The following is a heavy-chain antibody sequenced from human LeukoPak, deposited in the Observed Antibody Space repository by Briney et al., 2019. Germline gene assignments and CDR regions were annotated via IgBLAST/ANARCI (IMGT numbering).Heavy chain of an antibody. J-gene: IGHJ3*02. V-gene: IGHV4-34*01. D-gene: IGHD2-21*02. CDR3: ARSRVVVTAISGAFDI. CDR1: GGSFSGYY. CDR2: INHSGST. Sequence: SETLSLTCAVYGGSFSGYYWSWIRQPPGKGLEWIGEINHSGSTNYNPSLKSRVTISVDTSKNQFSLKLSSVTAADTAVYYCARSRVVVTAISGAFDIWGQGTMVTVSS.